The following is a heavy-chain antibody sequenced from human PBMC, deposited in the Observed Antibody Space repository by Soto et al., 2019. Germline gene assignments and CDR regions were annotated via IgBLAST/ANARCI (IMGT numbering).Heavy chain of an antibody. D-gene: IGHD5-12*01. Sequence: PGGSLRLSCTGSGFTFSSYGVSWVRQVPGKGLEWVSFISNGGDATHFADSVKGRFTISRDNSKNTLYLQMNSLRAEDTAVYYCAMWGGYRYHVYWVQGALVTDS. CDR3: AMWGGYRYHVY. J-gene: IGHJ4*02. CDR1: GFTFSSYG. CDR2: ISNGGDAT. V-gene: IGHV3-23*01.